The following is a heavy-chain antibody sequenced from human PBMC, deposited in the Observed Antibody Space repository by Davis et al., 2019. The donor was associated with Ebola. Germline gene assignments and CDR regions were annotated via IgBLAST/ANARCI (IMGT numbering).Heavy chain of an antibody. J-gene: IGHJ6*02. CDR3: ARVGKLRFLEWLRGDYYYGMDV. CDR2: IYYSGST. CDR1: GGSISSYY. V-gene: IGHV4-59*01. Sequence: GSLRLSCTVSGGSISSYYWSWIRQPPGKGLEWIGYIYYSGSTNYNPSLKSRVTISVGTSKNQFSLKLSSVTAADTAVYYCARVGKLRFLEWLRGDYYYGMDVWGQGTTVTVSS. D-gene: IGHD3-3*01.